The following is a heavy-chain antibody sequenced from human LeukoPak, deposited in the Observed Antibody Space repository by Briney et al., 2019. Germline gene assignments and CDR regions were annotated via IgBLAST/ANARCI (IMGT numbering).Heavy chain of an antibody. Sequence: ASVKVSCTASGYTFTSYDINWVRQATGQGLEWMGWMNPNSGNTGYAQKFQGRVTMTRNTSISTAYMELSSLRSEDTAVYYCARVGSTSSESDYWGQGTLVTVSS. D-gene: IGHD2-2*01. CDR3: ARVGSTSSESDY. J-gene: IGHJ4*02. V-gene: IGHV1-8*01. CDR1: GYTFTSYD. CDR2: MNPNSGNT.